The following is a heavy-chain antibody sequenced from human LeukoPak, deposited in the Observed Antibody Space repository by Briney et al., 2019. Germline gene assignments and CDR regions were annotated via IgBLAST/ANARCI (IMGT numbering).Heavy chain of an antibody. CDR2: ISGYNGNT. CDR3: ARSGWNDVDGMDV. D-gene: IGHD1-1*01. V-gene: IGHV1-18*01. Sequence: GASVKVSCKASGYTFTSYGISWVRQAPGQGLEWMGWISGYNGNTNYAQKLQGRVTMTTDTSTSTVYMELRSLRSDDTAVYYCARSGWNDVDGMDVWGQGTTVTVSS. J-gene: IGHJ6*02. CDR1: GYTFTSYG.